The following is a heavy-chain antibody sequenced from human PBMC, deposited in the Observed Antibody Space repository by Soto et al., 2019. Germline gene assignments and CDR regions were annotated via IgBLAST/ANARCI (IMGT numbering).Heavy chain of an antibody. CDR2: IYYSGST. D-gene: IGHD3-10*01. V-gene: IGHV4-59*08. CDR1: GGSISSYY. J-gene: IGHJ5*02. CDR3: ARHGSDASGSYGRPNWFDP. Sequence: PSETLSLTCTVSGGSISSYYWSWIRQPPGKGLEWIGYIYYSGSTKYNPSLKSRVTISIDTSKNQFSLKLSSVTAADTAVYYCARHGSDASGSYGRPNWFDPWSQGTLVTVST.